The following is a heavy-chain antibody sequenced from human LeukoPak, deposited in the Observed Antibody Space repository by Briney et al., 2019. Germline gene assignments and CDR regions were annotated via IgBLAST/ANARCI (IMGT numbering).Heavy chain of an antibody. CDR3: ARVAYSSSWYGGGHFDY. CDR1: GGSFSGYY. D-gene: IGHD6-13*01. J-gene: IGHJ4*02. Sequence: KPSETLSLTCAVYGGSFSGYYWSWIRQPPGKRLEWIGEINHSGSTNYNPSLKSRVTISVDTSKNQFSLKLSSVTAADTAVYYCARVAYSSSWYGGGHFDYWGQGTLVTVSS. V-gene: IGHV4-34*01. CDR2: INHSGST.